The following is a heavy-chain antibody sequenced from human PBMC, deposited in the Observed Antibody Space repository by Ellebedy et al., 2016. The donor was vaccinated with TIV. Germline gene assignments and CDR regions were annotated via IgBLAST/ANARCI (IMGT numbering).Heavy chain of an antibody. V-gene: IGHV1-69*13. CDR2: ITPRFGRT. Sequence: ASVKVSCKASGGTFSSSAITWVRQAPGQGLEWLGGITPRFGRTNYAQKFQGRVTITADESSTTAYMELSSLRSEDTAMYYCARRTDWSFDHWGQGTLVTVSS. CDR1: GGTFSSSA. J-gene: IGHJ4*02. CDR3: ARRTDWSFDH. D-gene: IGHD3-9*01.